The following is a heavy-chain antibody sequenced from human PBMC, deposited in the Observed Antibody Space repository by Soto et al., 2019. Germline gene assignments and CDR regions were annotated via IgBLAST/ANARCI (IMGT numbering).Heavy chain of an antibody. J-gene: IGHJ6*02. CDR1: GGTFSTHA. D-gene: IGHD2-15*01. CDR2: IIPAFGTT. Sequence: QGQLEQSGAEVKKPRSSVKVSCKASGGTFSTHAIIWVRQAPGQGLAWVGGIIPAFGTTYFAQEFQGRVTLSADDLATTAYMEVSSLSSEDTAVYYCARGYCSGGNCYSGMDVWGQGTTVTVSS. V-gene: IGHV1-69*01. CDR3: ARGYCSGGNCYSGMDV.